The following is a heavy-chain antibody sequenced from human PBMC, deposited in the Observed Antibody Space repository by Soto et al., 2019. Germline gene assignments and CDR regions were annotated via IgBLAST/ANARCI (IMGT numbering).Heavy chain of an antibody. CDR1: GFTFSRYG. CDR3: APWFGAFDY. J-gene: IGHJ4*02. D-gene: IGHD3-10*01. Sequence: QVQLVESGGGVVQPGRSLRLSCAASGFTFSRYGMHWVHQAPGKGLEWVAVISYDGSNKYYADSVKGRFTISRDNSKNTLYLQMNSLRAEDTAVYYCAPWFGAFDYWGQGTLVTVSS. V-gene: IGHV3-30*03. CDR2: ISYDGSNK.